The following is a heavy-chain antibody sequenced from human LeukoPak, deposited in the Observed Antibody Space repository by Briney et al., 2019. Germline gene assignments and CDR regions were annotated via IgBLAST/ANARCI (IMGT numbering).Heavy chain of an antibody. V-gene: IGHV3-74*01. Sequence: GGSLRLSCVASGFTFSTAWMHWARQTPGKGLVWVSHINGDGRRINYADDVKGRFTISRDNAKNTLYLQMNSLRVEDTAVYYCVRDLPRTSGPWGQGTLVTVSS. D-gene: IGHD3-10*01. CDR3: VRDLPRTSGP. CDR2: INGDGRRI. CDR1: GFTFSTAW. J-gene: IGHJ5*02.